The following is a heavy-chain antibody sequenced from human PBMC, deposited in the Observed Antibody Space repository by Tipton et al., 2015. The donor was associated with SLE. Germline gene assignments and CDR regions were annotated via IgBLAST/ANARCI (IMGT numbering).Heavy chain of an antibody. J-gene: IGHJ5*02. D-gene: IGHD6-6*01. CDR1: GFTFIDYF. V-gene: IGHV3-66*02. CDR2: IFSGGTT. Sequence: GSLRLSCAASGFTFIDYFMNWVRQSPGKGLEWVSVIFSGGTTYYADSVKGRFSISRDNSKNTVYLQMNSLRTEDTAVYYCARGGMAPRLGWFDPWGQGTLVTVSS. CDR3: ARGGMAPRLGWFDP.